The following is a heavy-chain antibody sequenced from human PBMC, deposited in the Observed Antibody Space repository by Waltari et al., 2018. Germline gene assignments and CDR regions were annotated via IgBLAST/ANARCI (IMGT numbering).Heavy chain of an antibody. J-gene: IGHJ4*02. Sequence: EVQLVESGGGLVKPGWSLRLSCAASGFTFSNAWMSWVRQAPGKGLEWVGRIKSKTDGGTTDYAAPVKGRFTISRDDSKNTLYLQMNSLKTEDTAVYYCTTRPYDSSGYFNWGQGTLVTVSS. CDR1: GFTFSNAW. D-gene: IGHD3-22*01. CDR2: IKSKTDGGTT. V-gene: IGHV3-15*01. CDR3: TTRPYDSSGYFN.